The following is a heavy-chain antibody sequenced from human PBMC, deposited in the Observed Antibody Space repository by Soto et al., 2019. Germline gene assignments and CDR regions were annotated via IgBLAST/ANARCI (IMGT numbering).Heavy chain of an antibody. CDR3: ARGKQWLDDAFDI. J-gene: IGHJ3*02. V-gene: IGHV3-74*01. CDR1: GFTFSSYC. CDR2: INSDGSST. D-gene: IGHD6-19*01. Sequence: EVQLVESGGGLVQPGGSLRLSCAASGFTFSSYCMHCVRQAPGKGLEWVSRINSDGSSTSYADSVKGRFTISRDNAKNTLYLQMNSLRAEDTAVYYCARGKQWLDDAFDIWGQGTMVTVSS.